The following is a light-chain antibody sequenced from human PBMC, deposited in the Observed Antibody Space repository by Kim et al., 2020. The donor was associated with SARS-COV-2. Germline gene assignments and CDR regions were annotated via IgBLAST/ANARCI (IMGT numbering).Light chain of an antibody. CDR1: DLGSRG. CDR2: FDS. Sequence: SYELTQPPSVSVAPGETASITCGGDDLGSRGVHWYQQKAGQAPVSVISFDSGRTSGTPDRFSGSNSGNTATLTIRRVEAGDEAEYFCQVWDGDIDQAVGVFGGGTQLTVL. J-gene: IGLJ3*02. V-gene: IGLV3-21*04. CDR3: QVWDGDIDQAVGV.